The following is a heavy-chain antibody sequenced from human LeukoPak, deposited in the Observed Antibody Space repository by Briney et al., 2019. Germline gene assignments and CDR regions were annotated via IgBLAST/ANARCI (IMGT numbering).Heavy chain of an antibody. CDR1: GGSISSSSYY. Sequence: PSETLSLTCTVSGGSISSSSYYWGWIRQPPGKGLEWIGSIYYSGSTYYNPSLKSRVTISVDTSKNQFSLKLSSVTAADTAVYYCARSVRYDSSGYYHHSAFDIWGQGTMVTVSS. CDR3: ARSVRYDSSGYYHHSAFDI. D-gene: IGHD3-22*01. J-gene: IGHJ3*02. CDR2: IYYSGST. V-gene: IGHV4-39*01.